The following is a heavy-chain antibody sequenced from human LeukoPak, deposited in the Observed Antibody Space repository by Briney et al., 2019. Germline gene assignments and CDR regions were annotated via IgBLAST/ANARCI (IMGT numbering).Heavy chain of an antibody. Sequence: GESLKISRKGSGYSLTSYWIGWVRQMPGKGLEWMGIIYPGDSGTRYSPSFQGQVTISAGKSISTAYLQWSSLQASDTAMYYCARQGVGSSGYYYDYWGQGTLVTVSS. D-gene: IGHD3-22*01. J-gene: IGHJ4*02. CDR2: IYPGDSGT. V-gene: IGHV5-51*01. CDR1: GYSLTSYW. CDR3: ARQGVGSSGYYYDY.